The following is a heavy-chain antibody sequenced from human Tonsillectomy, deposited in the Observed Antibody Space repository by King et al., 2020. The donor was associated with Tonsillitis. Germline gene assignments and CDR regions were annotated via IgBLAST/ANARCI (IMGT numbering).Heavy chain of an antibody. CDR2: ITGSGGHT. CDR1: GFTFSFYA. V-gene: IGHV3-23*04. D-gene: IGHD6-19*01. Sequence: QLVQSGGGLVQPGGSLRLSCAASGFTFSFYALTWVRQAPGKGLEWVSSITGSGGHTYYADSVKGRFTISRDNSKNTLYLQMNSLRAEDTAFYFCAKTRCSGWYVGFDYWGQGTLVTVSS. CDR3: AKTRCSGWYVGFDY. J-gene: IGHJ4*02.